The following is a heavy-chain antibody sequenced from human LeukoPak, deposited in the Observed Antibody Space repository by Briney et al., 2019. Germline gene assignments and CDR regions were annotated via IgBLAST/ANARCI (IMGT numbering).Heavy chain of an antibody. Sequence: SETLSLTCAVYGGSFSGYYWSWIRQPPGKGLEWIGEINHSGSTNYNPSLKSRVTISVDTSKNQFSLKLSSVTAADTAVYYCARGYCSGTSCFYYYYYGMDVWGQGTTVTVSS. CDR3: ARGYCSGTSCFYYYYYGMDV. CDR2: INHSGST. CDR1: GGSFSGYY. D-gene: IGHD2-2*01. J-gene: IGHJ6*02. V-gene: IGHV4-34*01.